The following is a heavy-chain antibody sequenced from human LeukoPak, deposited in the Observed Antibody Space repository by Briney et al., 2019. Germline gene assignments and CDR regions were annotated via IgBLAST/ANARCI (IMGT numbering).Heavy chain of an antibody. J-gene: IGHJ4*02. CDR1: GFTFSTYA. Sequence: GGSLRLSCAASGFTFSTYAMSWVRQGPGKGLEWVSGISGTGGNTYYADSVRGRFTISRDYSKNTLYLQMNSLRAEDTAVYYCAKTPGITAAGPDYWGQGTLVTVSS. CDR2: ISGTGGNT. D-gene: IGHD6-13*01. V-gene: IGHV3-23*01. CDR3: AKTPGITAAGPDY.